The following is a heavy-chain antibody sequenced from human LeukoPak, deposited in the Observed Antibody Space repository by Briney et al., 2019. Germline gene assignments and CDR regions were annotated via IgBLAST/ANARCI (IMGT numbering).Heavy chain of an antibody. Sequence: GGSLRLSCAASGFTFSNYAMNWVRQAPGKGLEWVSAISGSGSNTYYADSVKGRFTISRDNSKNTLYLQMNSLRAEDTAVYYCAKGPVRQLAGDYWGQGTLVTVSS. V-gene: IGHV3-23*01. D-gene: IGHD6-13*01. CDR1: GFTFSNYA. J-gene: IGHJ4*02. CDR2: ISGSGSNT. CDR3: AKGPVRQLAGDY.